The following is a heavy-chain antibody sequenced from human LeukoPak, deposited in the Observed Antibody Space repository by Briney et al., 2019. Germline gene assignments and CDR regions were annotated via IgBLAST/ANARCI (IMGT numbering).Heavy chain of an antibody. Sequence: GGSLRLSCAASGFTFSSYWMHWVRQAPGKGLEWVANIKQDGSEKYYVDSVKGRFTISRDNVKNSLYLQMNGLRAEDTALYYCARGKSIVGALEDWGQGTLVTVSS. D-gene: IGHD1-26*01. J-gene: IGHJ4*02. CDR1: GFTFSSYW. CDR2: IKQDGSEK. CDR3: ARGKSIVGALED. V-gene: IGHV3-7*01.